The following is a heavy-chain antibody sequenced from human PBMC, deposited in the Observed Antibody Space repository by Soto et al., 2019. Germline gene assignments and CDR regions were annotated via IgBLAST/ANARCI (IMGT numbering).Heavy chain of an antibody. CDR3: AREKSLWSPAAVLYYYYGMDV. J-gene: IGHJ6*02. D-gene: IGHD2-2*01. CDR1: GYTFTSYY. Sequence: ASVKVSCKASGYTFTSYYMHWVRQAPGQGLEWMGIINPSGGSTSYAQKFQGRVTMTRDTSTSTVYMELSSLRSEDTAVYYCAREKSLWSPAAVLYYYYGMDVWGQGTTVTVSS. CDR2: INPSGGST. V-gene: IGHV1-46*01.